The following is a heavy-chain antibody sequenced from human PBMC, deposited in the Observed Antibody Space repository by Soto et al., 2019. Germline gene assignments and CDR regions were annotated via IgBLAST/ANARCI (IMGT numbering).Heavy chain of an antibody. CDR1: GFTFSSYG. Sequence: TGGSLRLSCAASGFTFSSYGMHWVRQAPGKGLEWVAVISYDGSNKCYADSVKGRFTISRDNSKNTLYLQMNSLRAEDTAVYYCAKEYSGYDDAFDIWGQGTMVTVSS. V-gene: IGHV3-30*18. CDR2: ISYDGSNK. D-gene: IGHD5-12*01. J-gene: IGHJ3*02. CDR3: AKEYSGYDDAFDI.